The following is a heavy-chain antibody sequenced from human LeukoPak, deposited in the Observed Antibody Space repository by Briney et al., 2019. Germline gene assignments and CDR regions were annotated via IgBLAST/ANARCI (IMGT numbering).Heavy chain of an antibody. V-gene: IGHV5-51*01. Sequence: GESLKISCKGSGYSFTSYWIGWVRQMPGKGLEWMGTIYPGDSDTRYSPSFQGQVTISADKSISTAYLQWSSLKASDTAMYYCARTNEYYYDSSRYYFDYWGQGTLVTVSS. CDR2: IYPGDSDT. J-gene: IGHJ4*02. CDR1: GYSFTSYW. CDR3: ARTNEYYYDSSRYYFDY. D-gene: IGHD3-22*01.